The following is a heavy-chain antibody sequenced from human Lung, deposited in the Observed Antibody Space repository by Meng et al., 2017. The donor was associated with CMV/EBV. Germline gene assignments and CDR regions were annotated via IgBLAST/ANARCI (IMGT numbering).Heavy chain of an antibody. CDR3: ATSSSGFFDN. J-gene: IGHJ4*02. V-gene: IGHV3-7*01. D-gene: IGHD3-22*01. Sequence: GESLKISCAASGFTFSTYWMSWVRQAPGRGLEWVANINQGGSEKYYVASVMGRFTVSRDNAKNSLYLQMNSLRAEDTAIYYCATSSSGFFDNWGQGPLVTVSS. CDR1: GFTFSTYW. CDR2: INQGGSEK.